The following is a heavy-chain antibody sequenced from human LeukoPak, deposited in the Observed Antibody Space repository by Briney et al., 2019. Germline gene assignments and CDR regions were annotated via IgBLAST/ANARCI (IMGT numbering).Heavy chain of an antibody. J-gene: IGHJ4*02. Sequence: GGPLRLSCAASGFTFVSYAMSWVRQAPGKGLEWVSAISGGGETIYYADSVKGRFAISRDNSKNTLYLQMNGLRAEDTAIYYCAKDLNGDGGSLYYWGQGTLVTVSS. V-gene: IGHV3-23*01. CDR1: GFTFVSYA. CDR3: AKDLNGDGGSLYY. CDR2: ISGGGETI. D-gene: IGHD1-26*01.